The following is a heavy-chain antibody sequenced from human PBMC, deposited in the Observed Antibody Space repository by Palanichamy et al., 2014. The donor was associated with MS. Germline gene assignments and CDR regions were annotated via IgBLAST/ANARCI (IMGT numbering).Heavy chain of an antibody. CDR3: AREISRGTNDRYFDY. CDR1: GFTFSSYW. CDR2: INSDESST. Sequence: EAQLVESGGGLVQPGGSLRLSCATSGFTFSSYWMHWVRQAPGKGPVWVSRINSDESSTNYADSVKGRFTISRDHAKNTLYLQMNSLRVEDKAVYYCAREISRGTNDRYFDYWGQGTLVTVSS. V-gene: IGHV3-74*01. J-gene: IGHJ4*02. D-gene: IGHD1-1*01.